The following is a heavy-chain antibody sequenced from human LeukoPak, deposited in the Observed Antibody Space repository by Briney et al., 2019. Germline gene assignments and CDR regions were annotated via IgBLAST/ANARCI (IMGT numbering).Heavy chain of an antibody. CDR2: ISVDGSNK. CDR3: ARVNGVAVNYYYYGMDV. J-gene: IGHJ6*02. V-gene: IGHV3-30-3*01. D-gene: IGHD2-15*01. Sequence: GGSLRLSCAASGFTFSSYAMHWVRQAPGKGLEWVAVISVDGSNKYYADSVKGRFTISRDNSKNTLYLQMNSLRAEDTAVYYCARVNGVAVNYYYYGMDVWGQGTTVTVSS. CDR1: GFTFSSYA.